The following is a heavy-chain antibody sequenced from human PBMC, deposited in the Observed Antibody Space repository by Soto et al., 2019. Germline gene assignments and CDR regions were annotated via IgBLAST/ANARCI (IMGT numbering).Heavy chain of an antibody. V-gene: IGHV4-39*01. Sequence: QLQLQESGPGLVKPSETLSLTCTVSGGSINSNTYYWGWIRQPPGKGLEYIGIVYYTGSTYYSPSLKSRVTISVDTSKNQFSLKRSSVTAADTAVYYCAIRGGSGYGFGYFDYWGQGTLVTVSS. CDR3: AIRGGSGYGFGYFDY. CDR1: GGSINSNTYY. J-gene: IGHJ4*02. CDR2: VYYTGST. D-gene: IGHD3-22*01.